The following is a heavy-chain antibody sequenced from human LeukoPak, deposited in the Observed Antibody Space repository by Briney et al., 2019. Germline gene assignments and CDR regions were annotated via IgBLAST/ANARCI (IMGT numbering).Heavy chain of an antibody. J-gene: IGHJ4*02. Sequence: GASVKVSCKASGYTFTGYYMHWVRQAPGQGLEWMGWINPNSGGTNYAQKFQGRVTVTRDTSISTAYMELSRLRSDDTAVYYCARDYYGSGSFDYWGQGTLVTVSS. CDR3: ARDYYGSGSFDY. CDR2: INPNSGGT. D-gene: IGHD3-10*01. V-gene: IGHV1-2*02. CDR1: GYTFTGYY.